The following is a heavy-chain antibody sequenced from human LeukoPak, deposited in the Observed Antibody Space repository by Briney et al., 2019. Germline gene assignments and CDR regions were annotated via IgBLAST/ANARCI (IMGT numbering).Heavy chain of an antibody. V-gene: IGHV3-43*02. J-gene: IGHJ4*02. Sequence: TGGSLRLSCAASGFTFDDYAMHWVRQAPGKGLEWVSLISGDGGSTYYADSVKGRFTISRDNSKNSLYPQMNSLRTEDAALYYCAKDASSSWFLDYWGQGTLVTVSS. CDR1: GFTFDDYA. D-gene: IGHD6-13*01. CDR3: AKDASSSWFLDY. CDR2: ISGDGGST.